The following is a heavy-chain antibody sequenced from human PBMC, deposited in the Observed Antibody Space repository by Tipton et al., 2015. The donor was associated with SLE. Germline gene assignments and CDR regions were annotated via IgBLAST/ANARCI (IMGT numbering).Heavy chain of an antibody. D-gene: IGHD6-25*01. V-gene: IGHV4-28*05. Sequence: TLSLTCNVSVYSISSSHWWGWIRQPPGKGLEWIGHIYYGGTIYYHPSLKSLVTMSIDTSKNQFSLKLSSVTDVDTAVYYCARTAGRSVKLGYFDLWVRGTMVIVSS. CDR1: VYSISSSHW. CDR3: ARTAGRSVKLGYFDL. CDR2: IYYGGTI. J-gene: IGHJ2*01.